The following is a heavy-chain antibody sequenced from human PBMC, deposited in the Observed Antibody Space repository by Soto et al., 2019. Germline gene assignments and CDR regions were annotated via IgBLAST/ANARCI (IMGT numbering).Heavy chain of an antibody. V-gene: IGHV3-23*01. CDR3: AKFNTIAAAGFALDAFDI. Sequence: PGGSLRLSCAASGFTFSSYAMSWVRQAPGKGLEWVSAISGSGGSTYYADSVKGRFTISRDNSKNTLYLQMNSLRAEDTAVYYCAKFNTIAAAGFALDAFDIWGQGTMVTVSS. CDR2: ISGSGGST. J-gene: IGHJ3*02. CDR1: GFTFSSYA. D-gene: IGHD6-13*01.